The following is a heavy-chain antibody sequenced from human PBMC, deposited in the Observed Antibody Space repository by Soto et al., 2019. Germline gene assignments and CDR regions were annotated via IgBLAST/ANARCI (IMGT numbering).Heavy chain of an antibody. J-gene: IGHJ4*02. CDR3: ATARDDYGDYRYFDY. Sequence: PSXTLYLTCAVYGGSFSGYYCSWILQPPGKGLEWIGEINHSGSTNYNPSLKSRVTISVDTSKNQFSLKLSSVTAADTAVYYCATARDDYGDYRYFDYWGQGTLVTVSS. D-gene: IGHD4-17*01. CDR1: GGSFSGYY. V-gene: IGHV4-34*01. CDR2: INHSGST.